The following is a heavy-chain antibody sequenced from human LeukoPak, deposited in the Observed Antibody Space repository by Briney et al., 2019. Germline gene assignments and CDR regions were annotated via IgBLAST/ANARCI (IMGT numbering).Heavy chain of an antibody. CDR1: GYTFTSYA. D-gene: IGHD2-2*01. CDR2: ISAYNGNT. J-gene: IGHJ5*02. V-gene: IGHV1-18*01. Sequence: ASVKVSCKASGYTFTSYAMNWVRQAPGQGLEWMGWISAYNGNTNYAQKLQGRVTMTTDTSTSTAYMELRSLRSDDTAVYYCARDVRHRYCSSSSCYRGWFDPWGQGTLVTVSS. CDR3: ARDVRHRYCSSSSCYRGWFDP.